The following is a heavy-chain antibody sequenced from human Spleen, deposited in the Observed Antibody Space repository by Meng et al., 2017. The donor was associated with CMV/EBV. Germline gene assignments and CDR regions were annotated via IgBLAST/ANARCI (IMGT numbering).Heavy chain of an antibody. V-gene: IGHV1-18*01. D-gene: IGHD1-26*01. Sequence: SVKVSCKASGYTFTSYGISWVRQAPGQGLEWMGWISAYNGNTNYAQKLQGRVTMTTDTSTSTAYMELRSLRSDDTAVYYCARERSGNYYSPNYYYYYGMDVWGQGTTVTVSS. CDR3: ARERSGNYYSPNYYYYYGMDV. CDR1: GYTFTSYG. CDR2: ISAYNGNT. J-gene: IGHJ6*02.